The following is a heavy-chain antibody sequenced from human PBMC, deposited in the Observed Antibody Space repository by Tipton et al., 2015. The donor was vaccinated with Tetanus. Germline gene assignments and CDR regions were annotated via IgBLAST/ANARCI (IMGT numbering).Heavy chain of an antibody. J-gene: IGHJ6*01. D-gene: IGHD2-15*01. CDR2: ISSGSDYI. CDR1: GFTLSSYS. V-gene: IGHV3-21*01. CDR3: ARCGGSGRCQITYGMDV. Sequence: SLRLSCAASGFTLSSYSMNWVRQAPGKGLEWVSSISSGSDYIFYGDPVKGRFTISRDNAKGSLYLQMNSLRAEDTAVYYCARCGGSGRCQITYGMDVWGQGTTVSVSS.